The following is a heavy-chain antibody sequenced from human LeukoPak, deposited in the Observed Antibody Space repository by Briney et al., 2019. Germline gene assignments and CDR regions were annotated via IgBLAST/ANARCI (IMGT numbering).Heavy chain of an antibody. CDR3: AKAGGWFGELLQTSADNWFDP. CDR1: GVIFNNFA. Sequence: GRPLRLSCAASGVIFNNFAFHWVRQAPGKGLEWVAAVSYDGGNTYYADSVRGRLTISRDNSRNTLYLQMNSLRAEDTAVYYCAKAGGWFGELLQTSADNWFDPWGQGTLVTVSS. J-gene: IGHJ5*02. CDR2: VSYDGGNT. V-gene: IGHV3-30-3*01. D-gene: IGHD3-10*01.